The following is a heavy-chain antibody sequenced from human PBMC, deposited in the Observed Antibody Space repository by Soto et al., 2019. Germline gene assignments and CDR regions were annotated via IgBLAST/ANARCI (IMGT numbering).Heavy chain of an antibody. V-gene: IGHV3-33*01. CDR3: ARDTSSSGVLGCFDF. Sequence: QVQLVESGGGVVQPGRSLRLSCAASGFTFSSYGMHWVRQAPGKGLEWVAAIWYDGSNKYYADSVKGRFTISRDNSKNTLYLQMNSLRAEDTAVYYCARDTSSSGVLGCFDFWGQGTLVTVSS. J-gene: IGHJ4*02. CDR2: IWYDGSNK. CDR1: GFTFSSYG. D-gene: IGHD3-22*01.